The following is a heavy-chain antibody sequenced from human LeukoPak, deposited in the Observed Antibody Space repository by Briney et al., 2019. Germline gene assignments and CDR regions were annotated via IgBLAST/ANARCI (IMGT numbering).Heavy chain of an antibody. J-gene: IGHJ4*02. CDR2: ISPSGGST. CDR3: ARDFLGESGAGGY. Sequence: GGSLGLSCAGSGFTFSSYTMNWVRQATGKGLEWISSISPSGGSTFHADSVKGRFTISRDNARNSVYLQMYSLRAEDTAVYFCARDFLGESGAGGYWGQGILVTVSS. V-gene: IGHV3-21*01. CDR1: GFTFSSYT. D-gene: IGHD3-10*01.